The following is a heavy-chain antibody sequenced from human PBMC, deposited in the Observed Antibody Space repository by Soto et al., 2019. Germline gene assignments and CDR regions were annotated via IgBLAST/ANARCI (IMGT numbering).Heavy chain of an antibody. CDR3: AKDLSYYDSSGYYKNDAFDI. D-gene: IGHD3-22*01. CDR2: ISGSGGST. V-gene: IGHV3-23*01. J-gene: IGHJ3*02. Sequence: PGGSLRLSCAASGFTFSSYAMSWVRQAPGKGLEWVSAISGSGGSTYYADSVKGRFTISRDNSKNTLYLQMNSLRAEDTAVYYCAKDLSYYDSSGYYKNDAFDIWGQGT. CDR1: GFTFSSYA.